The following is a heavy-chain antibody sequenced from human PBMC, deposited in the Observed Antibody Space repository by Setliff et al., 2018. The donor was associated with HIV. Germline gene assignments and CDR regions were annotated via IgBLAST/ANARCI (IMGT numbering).Heavy chain of an antibody. CDR2: INTNTGNP. V-gene: IGHV7-4-1*02. CDR1: GYTFTSYA. Sequence: ASVKVSCKASGYTFTSYAMNWVRQAPGQGLDWMGWINTNTGNPTYAQGFTGRFVFHLDTSVSTAYLQNISLKDADAAVYYCARVGSYDFWSGLYYYYSYMDVWGKGTTVTVSS. J-gene: IGHJ6*03. D-gene: IGHD3-3*01. CDR3: ARVGSYDFWSGLYYYYSYMDV.